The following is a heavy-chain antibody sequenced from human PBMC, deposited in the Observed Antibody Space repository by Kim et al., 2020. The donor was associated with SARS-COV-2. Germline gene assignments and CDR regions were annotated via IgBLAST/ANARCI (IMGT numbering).Heavy chain of an antibody. Sequence: GESLKISCKGSGYSFTSYWISWVRQMPGKGLEWMGRIDPSDSYTNYSPSFQGHVTISADKSISTAYLQWSSLKASDTAMYYCARHRNSRRGVAATGGYGMDVWGQGTTVTVSS. CDR3: ARHRNSRRGVAATGGYGMDV. CDR2: IDPSDSYT. D-gene: IGHD2-15*01. CDR1: GYSFTSYW. V-gene: IGHV5-10-1*01. J-gene: IGHJ6*02.